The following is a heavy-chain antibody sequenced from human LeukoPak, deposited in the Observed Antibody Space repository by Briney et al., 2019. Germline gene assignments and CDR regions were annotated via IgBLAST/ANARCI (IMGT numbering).Heavy chain of an antibody. V-gene: IGHV3-74*01. J-gene: IGHJ4*02. CDR3: ARDRGPAVMDY. Sequence: GGSLRLSCAASGFTFSSNWMHWVRQAPGQGLMWVSRINGDGSTINYADSVKGRFTISRDNAKNTLYLQMNSLRAEDTAVYYCARDRGPAVMDYWGQGTLVTVSS. D-gene: IGHD2-2*03. CDR2: INGDGSTI. CDR1: GFTFSSNW.